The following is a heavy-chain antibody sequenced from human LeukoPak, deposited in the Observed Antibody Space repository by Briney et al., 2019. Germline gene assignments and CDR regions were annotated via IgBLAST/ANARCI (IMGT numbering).Heavy chain of an antibody. CDR3: ARGVVPAARPVYYFDY. J-gene: IGHJ4*02. Sequence: GSSVKVSCKASGRTFSSYAISWVRQAPGQGLEWMGGIIPIFGTANDAQKFQGRVTITADESTSTAYMELSSLRSEDTAVYYCARGVVPAARPVYYFDYWGQGTLVTVSS. D-gene: IGHD2-2*01. CDR2: IIPIFGTA. CDR1: GRTFSSYA. V-gene: IGHV1-69*01.